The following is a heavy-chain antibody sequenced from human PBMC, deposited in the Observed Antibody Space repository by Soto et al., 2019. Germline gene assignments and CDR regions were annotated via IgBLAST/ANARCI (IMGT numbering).Heavy chain of an antibody. CDR1: GYTFTSYG. Sequence: QVQLVQSGAEVKKPGASVKVSCKASGYTFTSYGISWVRQAPGQGLEWMGWSSGYNGNTNYAQKLQGRVTLTTDTSTSKADMELRSLRSDDPAVYYCARDKGAYCGGDCYSTWFDPWGQGTLVTVSS. J-gene: IGHJ5*02. D-gene: IGHD2-21*02. V-gene: IGHV1-18*01. CDR2: SSGYNGNT. CDR3: ARDKGAYCGGDCYSTWFDP.